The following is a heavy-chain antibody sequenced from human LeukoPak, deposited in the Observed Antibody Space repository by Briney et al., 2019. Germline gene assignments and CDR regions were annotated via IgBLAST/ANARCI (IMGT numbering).Heavy chain of an antibody. J-gene: IGHJ5*02. V-gene: IGHV4-59*01. Sequence: SETLSLTCTVSGGSISSYYWSWIRQPPGKGLEWIGYIYYSGSTNYNPSLKSRVTISVDTSKNQFSLKLSSVTAADPAVYYCARYSSANGFDPWGQGTLVTVSS. CDR1: GGSISSYY. D-gene: IGHD6-19*01. CDR3: ARYSSANGFDP. CDR2: IYYSGST.